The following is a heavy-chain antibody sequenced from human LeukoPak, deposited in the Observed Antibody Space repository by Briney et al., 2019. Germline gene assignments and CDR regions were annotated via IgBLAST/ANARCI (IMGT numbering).Heavy chain of an antibody. Sequence: ASVKVSCKASGYTFTSYDINWVRQATGQGLEWMGWMNPNSGNTGYAQKFQGRVTITRNTSISTAYMELSSLRSEDTAVYYCARGLAYYDFWSGYYDFDYWGQGTLVTVSS. V-gene: IGHV1-8*03. J-gene: IGHJ4*02. CDR1: GYTFTSYD. CDR2: MNPNSGNT. D-gene: IGHD3-3*01. CDR3: ARGLAYYDFWSGYYDFDY.